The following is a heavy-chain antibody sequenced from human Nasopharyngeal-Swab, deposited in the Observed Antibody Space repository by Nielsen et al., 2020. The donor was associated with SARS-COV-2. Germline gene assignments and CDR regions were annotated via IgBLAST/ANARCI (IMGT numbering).Heavy chain of an antibody. D-gene: IGHD6-19*01. CDR1: GFTFTTYD. CDR3: ARGGPVAFDY. J-gene: IGHJ4*02. CDR2: MTPKTGYT. V-gene: IGHV1-8*01. Sequence: ASVKVSCKASGFTFTTYDINWVRQASGQGPEWMGWMTPKTGYTGYAQKFQGRVTMTWNTSISTAYMDLSSLTSEDTAVYYCARGGPVAFDYWGQGSLVIASS.